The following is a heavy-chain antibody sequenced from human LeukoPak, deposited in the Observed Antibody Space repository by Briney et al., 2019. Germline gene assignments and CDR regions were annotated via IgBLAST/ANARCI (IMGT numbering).Heavy chain of an antibody. J-gene: IGHJ6*03. CDR1: GFTFSSYS. CDR3: ARVVDIVVVPAAPRYSSSWYDYYYYMDV. Sequence: PGGSLRLSCAASGFTFSSYSMNWVRQAPGKGLEWVSSISSSSSYIYYADSVKGRFTISRDNAKNSLYLQMNSLRAEDTAVYYCARVVDIVVVPAAPRYSSSWYDYYYYMDVWGKGTAVTVSS. CDR2: ISSSSSYI. D-gene: IGHD2-2*03. V-gene: IGHV3-21*01.